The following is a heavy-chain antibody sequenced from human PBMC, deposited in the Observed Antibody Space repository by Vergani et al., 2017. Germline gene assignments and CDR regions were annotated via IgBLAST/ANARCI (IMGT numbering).Heavy chain of an antibody. CDR1: GGSFSGYY. CDR2: INHSGST. V-gene: IGHV4-34*01. Sequence: QVQLQQWGAGLLKPSETLSLTCAVYGGSFSGYYWSWIRQPPGKGLEWIGEINHSGSTNYNPSLKSRVTISVDTSKNQFSLKLSSVTAADTAVYYCARVLNSGSFGYWGQGTLVTVSS. J-gene: IGHJ4*02. D-gene: IGHD1-26*01. CDR3: ARVLNSGSFGY.